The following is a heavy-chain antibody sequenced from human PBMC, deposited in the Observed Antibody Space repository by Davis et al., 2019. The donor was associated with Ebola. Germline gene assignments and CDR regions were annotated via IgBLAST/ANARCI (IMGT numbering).Heavy chain of an antibody. CDR1: GGSISSYY. Sequence: PSETLSLTCTVSGGSISSYYWSWIRQPPGKGLEWIGYIYYSGSTNYNPSLKSRVTISVDTSKNQFSLKLSSVTAADTAVYYCACKRITIFGVANPFDYWGQGTLVTVSS. V-gene: IGHV4-59*01. CDR2: IYYSGST. CDR3: ACKRITIFGVANPFDY. D-gene: IGHD3-3*01. J-gene: IGHJ4*02.